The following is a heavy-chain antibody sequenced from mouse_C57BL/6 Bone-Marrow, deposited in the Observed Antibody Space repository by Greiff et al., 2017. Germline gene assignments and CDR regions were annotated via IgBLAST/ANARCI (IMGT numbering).Heavy chain of an antibody. D-gene: IGHD1-1*01. Sequence: EVHLVESGGGLVQPGGSLSLSCAASGFTFTDYYLSWVRQPPGKALEWLGFIRNKANGYTTEYSASVKGRFTISRDNSQSILYLQMNALRAEDSATYYCARWDYYGSSFLSYWGQGTTLTVSS. CDR3: ARWDYYGSSFLSY. CDR2: IRNKANGYTT. J-gene: IGHJ2*01. CDR1: GFTFTDYY. V-gene: IGHV7-3*01.